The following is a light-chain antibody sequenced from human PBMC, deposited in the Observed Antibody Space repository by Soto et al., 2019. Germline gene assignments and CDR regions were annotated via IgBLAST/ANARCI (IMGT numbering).Light chain of an antibody. CDR2: DAS. CDR3: KQYRRAPQNI. CDR1: QSVGSNY. V-gene: IGKV3-20*01. J-gene: IGKJ2*01. Sequence: EIVLTQSPGTLSLSPGEKATLSCRASQSVGSNYLAWYQQNPGQAPRLLIYDASNSATGIPDRFSGSSAGTDVTLTISRQEPEDFAVYYCKQYRRAPQNIFGQGTKLEV.